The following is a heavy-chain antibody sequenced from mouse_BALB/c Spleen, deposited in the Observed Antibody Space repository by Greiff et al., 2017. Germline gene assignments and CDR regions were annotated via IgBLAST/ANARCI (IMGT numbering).Heavy chain of an antibody. V-gene: IGHV7-3*02. J-gene: IGHJ3*01. CDR1: GFTFTDYY. D-gene: IGHD2-3*01. Sequence: EVMLVESGGGLVQPGGSLRLSCVTSGFTFTDYYMSWVRQPPGKALEWLGFIRNKANGYTTEYSASVKGRFTISRDNSQSILYLQMNTLRAEDSATYYCARDNGWPWFAYWGQGTLVTVSA. CDR2: IRNKANGYTT. CDR3: ARDNGWPWFAY.